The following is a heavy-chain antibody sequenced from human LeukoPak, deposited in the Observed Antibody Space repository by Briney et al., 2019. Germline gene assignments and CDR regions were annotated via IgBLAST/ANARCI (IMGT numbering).Heavy chain of an antibody. CDR1: GDSISSYY. V-gene: IGHV4-59*01. CDR2: IGNSGST. Sequence: PSETLSLTCTVSGDSISSYYWSWIRQPPGKGLEWIGNIGNSGSTNYNPSLKSRVTISVDTSKNQFSLKVSSVTAADTAVYYCARGAAGVDYWGQGTLVTVSS. D-gene: IGHD6-13*01. J-gene: IGHJ4*02. CDR3: ARGAAGVDY.